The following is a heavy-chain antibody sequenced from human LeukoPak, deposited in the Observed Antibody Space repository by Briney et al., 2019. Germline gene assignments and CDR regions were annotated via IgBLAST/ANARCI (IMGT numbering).Heavy chain of an antibody. Sequence: GGSLRLSCAASGFTFSSYSMNWVRQAPGKGLEWVSSISTSSGYIYYADSVKGRFTISRDNAKNSLYLQMNTLRADDTAVYYCAKKGQADDDGKPDWGQGTLVTVSS. V-gene: IGHV3-21*04. CDR2: ISTSSGYI. J-gene: IGHJ4*02. CDR1: GFTFSSYS. CDR3: AKKGQADDDGKPD. D-gene: IGHD1-1*01.